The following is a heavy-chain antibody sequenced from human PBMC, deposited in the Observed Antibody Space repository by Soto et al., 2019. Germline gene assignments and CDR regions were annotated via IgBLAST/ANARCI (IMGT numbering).Heavy chain of an antibody. D-gene: IGHD3-22*01. Sequence: ASVKVSCKASGYTFTSYGISWVRQAPGQGLEWMGWISAYNGNTNYAQKLQGRVTMTTDTSTSTAYMELRSLRSDDTAVYYCARDRRGNYYDSSGYRDPNAFDIWGQGTMVTVSS. CDR1: GYTFTSYG. V-gene: IGHV1-18*04. CDR2: ISAYNGNT. CDR3: ARDRRGNYYDSSGYRDPNAFDI. J-gene: IGHJ3*02.